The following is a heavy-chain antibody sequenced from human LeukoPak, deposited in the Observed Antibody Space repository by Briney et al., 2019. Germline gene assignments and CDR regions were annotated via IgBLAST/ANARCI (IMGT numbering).Heavy chain of an antibody. D-gene: IGHD1-26*01. CDR1: GFTFENYR. Sequence: GGSLRLSCAASGFTFENYRMTWVRQAPGKGLEWVSTVNADGGNTYYADSVKGRFTISRDNSKSTLILQMNSLRVEDTALYYCTKRVKYGGTWDHFADWGQGTLVTVSS. CDR2: VNADGGNT. V-gene: IGHV3-23*01. J-gene: IGHJ4*02. CDR3: TKRVKYGGTWDHFAD.